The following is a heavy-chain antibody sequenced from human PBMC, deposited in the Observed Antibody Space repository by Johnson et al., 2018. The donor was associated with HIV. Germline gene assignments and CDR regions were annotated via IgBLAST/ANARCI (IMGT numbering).Heavy chain of an antibody. CDR2: KSSSGATI. CDR3: ARRTVVTPGAFDI. J-gene: IGHJ3*02. Sequence: QMLLVESGGGVVQPGRSLRLSCAASGLIFSDYYMTWIRQAPGKRLEWISDKSSSGATIYYADSVKGRFTISRDNAKNSLYLQMNSLRAEDTAVYYCARRTVVTPGAFDIWGQGTMVTVSS. V-gene: IGHV3-11*04. CDR1: GLIFSDYY. D-gene: IGHD4-23*01.